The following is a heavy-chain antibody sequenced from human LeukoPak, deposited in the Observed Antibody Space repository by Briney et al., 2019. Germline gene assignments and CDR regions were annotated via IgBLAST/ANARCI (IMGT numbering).Heavy chain of an antibody. Sequence: PGGSLRLSCVVSGFGFSDSYMTWIRQTPGKGLEWLAYISGSGSDIYYADPVKGRFTISRDNAKKLLYLQMNSLRPDDTALYYCSTDPRLLLYWGHGTLVTVPS. CDR3: STDPRLLLY. CDR2: ISGSGSDI. CDR1: GFGFSDSY. J-gene: IGHJ4*01. V-gene: IGHV3-11*01. D-gene: IGHD3-22*01.